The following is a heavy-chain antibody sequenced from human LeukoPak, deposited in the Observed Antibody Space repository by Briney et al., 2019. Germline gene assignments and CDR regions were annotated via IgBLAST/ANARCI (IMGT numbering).Heavy chain of an antibody. CDR1: GGSISSSSYY. J-gene: IGHJ6*03. Sequence: PSETLSLTCTVPGGSISSSSYYWGWIRQLPGKGLEWIGSIYYSGSTYYNPSLKSRVTISVDMSKNQFSLKLSSVTAADTAVYYCARQLERRFYYYYYMDVWGKGTTVTVSS. CDR2: IYYSGST. D-gene: IGHD1-1*01. V-gene: IGHV4-39*01. CDR3: ARQLERRFYYYYYMDV.